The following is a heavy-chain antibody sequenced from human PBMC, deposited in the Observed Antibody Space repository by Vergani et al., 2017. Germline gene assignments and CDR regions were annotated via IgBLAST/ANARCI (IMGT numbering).Heavy chain of an antibody. Sequence: QVQLQESGPGLVKPSQTLSLTCTVSGGSISSGGYYWSWIRQPPGKGLEWIGEINHSGSTNYNPSLKSRVTISVDTSKNQFSLKLSSVTAADTAVYYCARGGPYCSSTSCPYYFDYWGQGTLVTVSS. V-gene: IGHV4-31*03. CDR2: INHSGST. J-gene: IGHJ4*02. D-gene: IGHD2-2*01. CDR3: ARGGPYCSSTSCPYYFDY. CDR1: GGSISSGGYY.